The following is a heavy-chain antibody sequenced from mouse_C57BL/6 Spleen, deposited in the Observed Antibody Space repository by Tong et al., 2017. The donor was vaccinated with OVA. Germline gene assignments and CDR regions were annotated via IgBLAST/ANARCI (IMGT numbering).Heavy chain of an antibody. CDR3: ARSYDDYEEGYAMDY. V-gene: IGHV1-4*01. J-gene: IGHJ4*01. D-gene: IGHD2-4*01. CDR1: GYTFTSYT. Sequence: VQLQESGAELARPGASVKMSCKASGYTFTSYTMHWVKQRPGQGLEWIGYINPSSGYTKYNQKFKDKATLTADKSSSTAYMQLSSLTSEDSAVYYCARSYDDYEEGYAMDYWGQGTSVTVSS. CDR2: INPSSGYT.